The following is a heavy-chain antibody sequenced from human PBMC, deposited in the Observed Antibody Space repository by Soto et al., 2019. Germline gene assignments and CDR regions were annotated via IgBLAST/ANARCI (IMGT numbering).Heavy chain of an antibody. J-gene: IGHJ6*02. CDR1: GYTFHNYG. V-gene: IGHV1-18*01. CDR2: INDYNGNT. D-gene: IGHD3-10*01. Sequence: ASVKVSCKTSGYTFHNYGLSWVRQAPGQGLEWMGWINDYNGNTRYAQKFQGRLTMTIDRSTRTAYVELRSLTSDDTAVYFCAREGYYSGSETYSPPRYYGMDVWGQGTTVTVS. CDR3: AREGYYSGSETYSPPRYYGMDV.